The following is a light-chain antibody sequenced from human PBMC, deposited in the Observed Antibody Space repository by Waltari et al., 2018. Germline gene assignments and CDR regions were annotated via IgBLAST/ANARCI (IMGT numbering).Light chain of an antibody. V-gene: IGLV1-44*01. CDR1: ASNIGGNL. CDR3: ASWDDSLNGHWV. Sequence: QSVLTQPPSASGTPGQSVTISCSGGASNIGGNLVTWYQQLPGKAPKLLIYRSGLRPSGVPDRFSGSKSGTSASLAISGLQSEDEADYFCASWDDSLNGHWVFGGGTKVTVL. J-gene: IGLJ3*02. CDR2: RSG.